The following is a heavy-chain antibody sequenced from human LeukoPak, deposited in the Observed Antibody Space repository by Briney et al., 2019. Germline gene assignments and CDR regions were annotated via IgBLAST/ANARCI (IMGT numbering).Heavy chain of an antibody. CDR2: ISSDGSNT. CDR1: GFTLSSFW. CDR3: VRDFGSSDFYFDY. J-gene: IGHJ4*02. Sequence: HGGSLRLSCAASGFTLSSFWMHWVRQAPGKGLVWVSRISSDGSNTGYADFVKGRFTISRDNARNTLYLQMNSLRAEDTAVYYCVRDFGSSDFYFDYWGQGTLVTVSS. V-gene: IGHV3-74*01. D-gene: IGHD1-26*01.